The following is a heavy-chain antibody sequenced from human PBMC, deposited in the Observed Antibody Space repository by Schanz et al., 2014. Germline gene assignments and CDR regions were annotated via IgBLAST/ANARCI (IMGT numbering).Heavy chain of an antibody. J-gene: IGHJ5*01. Sequence: QVQLVESGGGVVQPGRSLRLSCAASGFNFGSHGMHWVRQAPGKGLEWVAFINSDGTKRFYADSVKGRFTISRDNSKNTVHLQMNSLRAEDTAVYYCAKQHIVRGVIYLNWFDSWGQGTLVTVSS. V-gene: IGHV3-30*02. CDR3: AKQHIVRGVIYLNWFDS. CDR1: GFNFGSHG. CDR2: INSDGTKR. D-gene: IGHD3-10*01.